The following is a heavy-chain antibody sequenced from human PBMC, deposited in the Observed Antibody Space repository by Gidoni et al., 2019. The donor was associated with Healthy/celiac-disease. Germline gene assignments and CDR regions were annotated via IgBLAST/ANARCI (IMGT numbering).Heavy chain of an antibody. Sequence: QVQLVQSGAEVKKPGSSVKVSCKASGGTFSSYTISWVRQAPGQGLEWMGRIIPILGIANYAQKFQGRVTITADKSTSTAYMELSSLRSEDTAVYYCAREGTALTTVVTWWGWFDPWGQGTLVTVSS. CDR3: AREGTALTTVVTWWGWFDP. CDR1: GGTFSSYT. V-gene: IGHV1-69*08. J-gene: IGHJ5*02. CDR2: IIPILGIA. D-gene: IGHD4-17*01.